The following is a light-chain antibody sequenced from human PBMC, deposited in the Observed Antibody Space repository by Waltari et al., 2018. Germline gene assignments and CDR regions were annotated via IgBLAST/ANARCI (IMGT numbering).Light chain of an antibody. V-gene: IGKV3-20*01. Sequence: EIVLTQSPGTLSLSPGERATLSCRASQSVSSSYLAWYQQKPGQAPRLLIDGASSRATGIPDRFSGSGSRTDFTLTSSRLEPEDFAVYYCQQYGSSPKTFGGGTKVEIK. CDR2: GAS. CDR3: QQYGSSPKT. J-gene: IGKJ4*01. CDR1: QSVSSSY.